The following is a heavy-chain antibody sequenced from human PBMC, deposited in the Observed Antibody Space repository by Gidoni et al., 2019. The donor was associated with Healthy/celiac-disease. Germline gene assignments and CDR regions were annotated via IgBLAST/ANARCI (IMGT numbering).Heavy chain of an antibody. Sequence: QVQLVQSGAEVKKPGSSVKVSCKASGGTFSSYAISWVRQAPGQGLEWMGRIIPILGIANYAQKFQGRVTITADKSTSTAYMELSSLRSEDTAVYYCARDVGRFLEWLLDAFDIWGQGTMVTVSS. V-gene: IGHV1-69*09. J-gene: IGHJ3*02. CDR3: ARDVGRFLEWLLDAFDI. D-gene: IGHD3-3*01. CDR2: IIPILGIA. CDR1: GGTFSSYA.